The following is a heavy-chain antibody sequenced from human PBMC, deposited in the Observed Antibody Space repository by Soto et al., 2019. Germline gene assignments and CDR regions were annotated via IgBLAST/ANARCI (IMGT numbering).Heavy chain of an antibody. CDR1: GGSFSGYY. Sequence: QVQLQQWGAGLLKPSETLSLTCAVYGGSFSGYYWSWIRQPPGKGLEWIGEINHSGSTNYNPSLKSRVTISVDTSKNQFSLKLSSVTAADTAVYYFARGHGSGWYPNDYWGQGTLVTVSS. J-gene: IGHJ4*02. D-gene: IGHD6-19*01. V-gene: IGHV4-34*01. CDR2: INHSGST. CDR3: ARGHGSGWYPNDY.